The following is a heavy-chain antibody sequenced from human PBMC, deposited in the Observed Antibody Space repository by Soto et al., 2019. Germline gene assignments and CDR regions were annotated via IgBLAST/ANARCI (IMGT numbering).Heavy chain of an antibody. D-gene: IGHD2-21*02. Sequence: SETLSLTYPVAGGSISGFYWSWVRQPAGKGLEWIGRIYSSGTTKYNPSLRNRVTMSVDTSTDQYSLNLASMTAADTAVYFCARGPFCGDDCYFDVWGQGTQVTVSS. J-gene: IGHJ4*02. CDR3: ARGPFCGDDCYFDV. CDR1: GGSISGFY. CDR2: IYSSGTT. V-gene: IGHV4-4*07.